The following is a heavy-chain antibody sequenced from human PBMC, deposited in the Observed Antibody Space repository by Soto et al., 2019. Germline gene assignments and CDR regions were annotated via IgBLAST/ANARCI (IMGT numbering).Heavy chain of an antibody. J-gene: IGHJ4*02. D-gene: IGHD2-15*01. Sequence: QVQLQESGPGLVKPSQTLSLTCTVSGGSISSGGYYWSWIRQHPGKGLEWIGYIYYSGSTYYNPSLRSRVRISVATSKNQFSLKLCSVTAADSAVYYCATYCSGGSCYLDYWGQGTLVTVSS. V-gene: IGHV4-31*03. CDR3: ATYCSGGSCYLDY. CDR2: IYYSGST. CDR1: GGSISSGGYY.